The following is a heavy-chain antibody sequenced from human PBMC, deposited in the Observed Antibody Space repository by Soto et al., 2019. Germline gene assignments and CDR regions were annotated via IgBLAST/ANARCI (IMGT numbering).Heavy chain of an antibody. Sequence: GGSLRLSCAASGFTFSSYGMHWVRQAPGKGLEWVAVIWYDGSNKYYADSVKGRFTISRDNSKNTLFLQMNSRRAEDTAVYHCAGGRGGELGLDAFDIWGQGTMVTVSS. CDR2: IWYDGSNK. CDR3: AGGRGGELGLDAFDI. CDR1: GFTFSSYG. D-gene: IGHD7-27*01. V-gene: IGHV3-33*01. J-gene: IGHJ3*02.